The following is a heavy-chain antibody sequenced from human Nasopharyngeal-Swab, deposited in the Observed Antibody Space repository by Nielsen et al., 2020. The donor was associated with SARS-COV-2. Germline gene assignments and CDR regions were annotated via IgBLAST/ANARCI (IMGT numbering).Heavy chain of an antibody. CDR1: GFTFSSYG. CDR2: ISYDGSNK. J-gene: IGHJ4*02. Sequence: GESLKISCAASGFTFSSYGMHRARQAPGKGLEWVAVISYDGSNKYYADSVKGRFRISRDNSKNTLYLQMNSLRAEDTAVYYCARTNSGSYLGPFDYWGQGTLVTVSS. V-gene: IGHV3-30*03. CDR3: ARTNSGSYLGPFDY. D-gene: IGHD1-26*01.